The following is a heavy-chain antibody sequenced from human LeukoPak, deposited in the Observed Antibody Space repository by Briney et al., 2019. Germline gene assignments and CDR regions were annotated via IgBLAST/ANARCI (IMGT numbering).Heavy chain of an antibody. CDR3: AREPGAGGLQH. J-gene: IGHJ1*01. D-gene: IGHD6-19*01. V-gene: IGHV3-66*02. CDR1: GFTVSSDY. Sequence: GGSLRLSCAVSGFTVSSDYVSWVRQAPGKGLEWVSVIYRDSTTYYTDSVKGRFTISRDNSKNTLYLQMNSLRPEDTAVYYCAREPGAGGLQHWGQGTLVTVSS. CDR2: IYRDSTT.